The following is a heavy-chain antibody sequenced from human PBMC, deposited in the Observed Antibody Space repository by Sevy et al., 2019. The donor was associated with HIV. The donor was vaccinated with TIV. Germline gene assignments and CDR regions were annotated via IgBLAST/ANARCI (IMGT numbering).Heavy chain of an antibody. CDR1: GGTFSSYG. CDR2: VIPILGTV. J-gene: IGHJ4*01. CDR3: ARGGGNGWYYFDY. D-gene: IGHD6-19*01. Sequence: ASVKVSCKASGGTFSSYGISWVRQAPGQGLEWMGGVIPILGTVNYAQKFQGRVTITADESTKTAYMELSRLRSEDTAVYYCARGGGNGWYYFDYWGHETLVTVSS. V-gene: IGHV1-69*13.